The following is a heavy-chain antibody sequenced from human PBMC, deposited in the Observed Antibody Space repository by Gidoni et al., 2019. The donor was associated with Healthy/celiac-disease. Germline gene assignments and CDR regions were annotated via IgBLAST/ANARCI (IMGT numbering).Heavy chain of an antibody. CDR3: ASCSVYACFDY. CDR1: GGSFSGYY. V-gene: IGHV4-34*01. CDR2: INHSGST. Sequence: QVQLQQWGAGLLKPSETLSLTCAVYGGSFSGYYWSWIRQPPGKGLEWIGEINHSGSTNYNPSLKSRVTISVDTSKNQFSLKLSSVTAADTAVYYCASCSVYACFDYWGQGTLVTVSS. J-gene: IGHJ4*02. D-gene: IGHD3-10*02.